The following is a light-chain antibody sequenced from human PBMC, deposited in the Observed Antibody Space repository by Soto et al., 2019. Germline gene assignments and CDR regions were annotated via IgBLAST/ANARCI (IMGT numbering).Light chain of an antibody. CDR2: EGT. V-gene: IGLV2-23*01. CDR3: CSSAGSSLYV. Sequence: QSVLTQPASVSGSPGQSNAISCTGTSSDVGTYDLVSWYQQHPGKAPKPMIYEGTKRPSGVSNRFSGSKSANTASLTISGLQPEDEADYYCCSSAGSSLYVFGSGTKVTVL. CDR1: SSDVGTYDL. J-gene: IGLJ1*01.